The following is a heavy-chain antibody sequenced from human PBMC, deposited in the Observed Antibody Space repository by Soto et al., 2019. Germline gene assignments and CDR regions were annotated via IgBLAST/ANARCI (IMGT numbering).Heavy chain of an antibody. CDR3: ARENSERPGGLDY. D-gene: IGHD3-10*01. V-gene: IGHV1-69*01. J-gene: IGHJ4*02. Sequence: QAQLVQSEAAVKKPGSSVKVSCKASRGTFSSYAISWVRQAPGQGLEWMGGIIAIFGTANYAQKYQGRVTITADGSTRTAYMALSSLRSEDTAVCYCARENSERPGGLDYWGQGTLVTVSS. CDR1: RGTFSSYA. CDR2: IIAIFGTA.